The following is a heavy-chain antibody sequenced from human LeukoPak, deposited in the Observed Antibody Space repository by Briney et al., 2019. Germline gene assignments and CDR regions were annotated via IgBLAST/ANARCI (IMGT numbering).Heavy chain of an antibody. V-gene: IGHV4-39*01. CDR2: IHYRGSA. D-gene: IGHD3-16*01. J-gene: IGHJ3*02. CDR3: ARLGQPNAFDI. Sequence: SETLSLTCTVSGGSISTSTYNWGWIRQPPGKGLEWIGSIHYRGSAYYNPSLKSRVTISVDTSRKQFSLKLNSVTAADTAVYYCARLGQPNAFDIWGQGTMVTVSS. CDR1: GGSISTSTYN.